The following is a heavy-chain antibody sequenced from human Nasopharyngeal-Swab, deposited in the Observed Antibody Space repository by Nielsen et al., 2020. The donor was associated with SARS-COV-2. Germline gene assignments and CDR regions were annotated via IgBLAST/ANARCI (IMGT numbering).Heavy chain of an antibody. D-gene: IGHD3-10*01. CDR1: GFTVSDKY. CDR3: VRVLLWFGESSDTFDI. V-gene: IGHV3-66*01. CDR2: IYVGGDT. J-gene: IGHJ3*02. Sequence: GESLKISCAASGFTVSDKYMNWVRQAPGKGLEWVSAIYVGGDTFYADSVKGRFTISRDNSRSTLYLHMSSLRPEDTAVYYCVRVLLWFGESSDTFDIWGQGTTVTVSS.